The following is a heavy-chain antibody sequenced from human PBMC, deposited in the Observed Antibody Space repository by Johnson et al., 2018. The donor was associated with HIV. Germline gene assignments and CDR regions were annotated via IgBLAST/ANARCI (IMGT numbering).Heavy chain of an antibody. CDR2: ISYDGSNK. CDR1: GFTVSTNS. CDR3: ARDLHYYGRDDAFDI. D-gene: IGHD3-10*01. V-gene: IGHV3-30*03. J-gene: IGHJ3*02. Sequence: QVQLVESGGGLVQPGGSLRLSCAASGFTVSTNSMSWVRQAPGKGLEWMAVISYDGSNKFYADSLKGRFSISRDNSNNTLYLQMNSLRPEDTAVYYCARDLHYYGRDDAFDIWGPGTMVTVSS.